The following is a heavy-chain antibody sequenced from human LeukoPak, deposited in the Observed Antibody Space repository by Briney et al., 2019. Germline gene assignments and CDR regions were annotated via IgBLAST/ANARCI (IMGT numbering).Heavy chain of an antibody. V-gene: IGHV3-33*01. CDR1: GFTFSSYG. D-gene: IGHD1-26*01. CDR2: IWYDGSNK. CDR3: SRDSRSYGEIDY. Sequence: GGSLRLSCAASGFTFSSYGMHRVRQAPGKRLEWVAVIWYDGSNKYYADSVKGRFTISRDNSKNTLYLQMNSLRAEDTAVYYCSRDSRSYGEIDYWGQGTLVTVSS. J-gene: IGHJ4*02.